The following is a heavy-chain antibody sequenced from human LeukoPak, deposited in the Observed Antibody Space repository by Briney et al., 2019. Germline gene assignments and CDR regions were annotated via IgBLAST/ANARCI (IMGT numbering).Heavy chain of an antibody. Sequence: GSLRLSCAASGFTVSSNYMSWVRQAPGKGLEWVSAIYSGGSTYYPDSVKGRFTISRDNSKNTLYLQMNSLRAEDTAVYYCEFFSGSGGFDYWGQGTLVTVSS. V-gene: IGHV3-66*01. CDR2: IYSGGST. CDR3: EFFSGSGGFDY. J-gene: IGHJ4*02. CDR1: GFTVSSNY.